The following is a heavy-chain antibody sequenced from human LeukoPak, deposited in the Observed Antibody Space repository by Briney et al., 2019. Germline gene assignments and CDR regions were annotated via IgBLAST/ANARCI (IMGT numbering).Heavy chain of an antibody. V-gene: IGHV3-30*03. CDR3: ARNIPRIAVAVGSF. Sequence: GGSLRLSCAASGFTFSSYGMHWVRQAPGKGLEWVAVISYDGSNKYYADSVEGRFTISRDNSKNTLYLQMNSLRAEDTAIYYCARNIPRIAVAVGSFWGQGTLVTVSS. D-gene: IGHD6-19*01. J-gene: IGHJ4*02. CDR1: GFTFSSYG. CDR2: ISYDGSNK.